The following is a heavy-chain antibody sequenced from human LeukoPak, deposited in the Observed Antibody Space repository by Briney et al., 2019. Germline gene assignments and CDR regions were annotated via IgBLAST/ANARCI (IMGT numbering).Heavy chain of an antibody. CDR3: ARDLGSGFDY. D-gene: IGHD6-19*01. CDR1: GFTFSDYY. V-gene: IGHV3-11*06. CDR2: ISSSSSYI. J-gene: IGHJ4*02. Sequence: GGSLRLSCAASGFTFSDYYMAWIRQAPGKGLEWVSSISSSSSYIYYADSVKGRFTISRDNAKNSLYLQMNSLRAEDTAVYYCARDLGSGFDYWGQGTLVTVSS.